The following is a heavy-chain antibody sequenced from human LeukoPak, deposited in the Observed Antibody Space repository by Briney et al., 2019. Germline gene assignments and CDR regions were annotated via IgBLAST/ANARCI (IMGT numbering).Heavy chain of an antibody. J-gene: IGHJ4*02. CDR3: AIMGYNWNY. CDR2: ISYDGSNK. Sequence: PGGSLRLSCAASGFTFSSYGMHWVRQAPGKGLERVAVISYDGSNKYYADSVKGRFTISRDNSKNTLYLQMNSLRAEDTAVYYCAIMGYNWNYWGQGTLVTVSS. CDR1: GFTFSSYG. V-gene: IGHV3-30*03. D-gene: IGHD1-20*01.